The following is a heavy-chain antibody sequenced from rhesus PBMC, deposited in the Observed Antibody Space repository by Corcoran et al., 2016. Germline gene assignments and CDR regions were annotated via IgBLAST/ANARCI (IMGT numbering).Heavy chain of an antibody. Sequence: QVTLKESGHALVKPTQTLTLTCTFSGLSLTTSGMGVGWIRQPPGKALEWLALIYWDDYKSYSTSLKSRLTISKDTSKNQVVLTMTNMDPVDTATYYGARGVWGSSYFDYWGQGVLVTVSS. CDR3: ARGVWGSSYFDY. V-gene: IGHV2-174*01. CDR1: GLSLTTSGMG. J-gene: IGHJ4*01. D-gene: IGHD3-34*01. CDR2: IYWDDYK.